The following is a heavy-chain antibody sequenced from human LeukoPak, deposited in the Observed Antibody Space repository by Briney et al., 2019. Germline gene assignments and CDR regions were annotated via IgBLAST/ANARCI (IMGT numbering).Heavy chain of an antibody. J-gene: IGHJ4*02. CDR2: IYHSGST. D-gene: IGHD2-2*01. CDR3: ARLYLRDHCSSTSCYGLYFDY. V-gene: IGHV4-38-2*01. CDR1: GYSITSGYY. Sequence: SETLSLTCAVSGYSITSGYYWGWIRQPPGEGLEWIGSIYHSGSTYYNPSLKTRVTMSVDTSKNQFSLKLSSVTAADTAVYYCARLYLRDHCSSTSCYGLYFDYWGQGTLVTVSS.